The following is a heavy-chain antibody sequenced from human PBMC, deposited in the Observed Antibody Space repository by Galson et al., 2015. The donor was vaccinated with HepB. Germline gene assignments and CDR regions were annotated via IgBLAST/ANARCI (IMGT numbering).Heavy chain of an antibody. J-gene: IGHJ4*02. Sequence: SLRLSCAASGFTFSSYAMHWVRQAPGKGLEWVAVISYDGSNKYYADSVKGRFTISRDNSKNTLYLQMNSLRAEDTAVYYCARDQQWLVLVGGGPFDYWGQGTLVTVSS. CDR3: ARDQQWLVLVGGGPFDY. CDR2: ISYDGSNK. CDR1: GFTFSSYA. D-gene: IGHD6-19*01. V-gene: IGHV3-30-3*01.